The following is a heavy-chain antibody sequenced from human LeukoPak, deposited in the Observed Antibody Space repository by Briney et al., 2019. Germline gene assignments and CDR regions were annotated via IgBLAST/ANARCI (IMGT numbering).Heavy chain of an antibody. D-gene: IGHD3-3*01. Sequence: GGSLRLSCAASGFSFSIYWMSWVRQAPGQGLEWVANTNQGGSETYYVDSVKGRFTISRDNAKNSLFLQLNSLRAEDTAVYYCARSPGVGTVDYWGQGSLVTVSS. CDR1: GFSFSIYW. J-gene: IGHJ4*02. V-gene: IGHV3-7*01. CDR2: TNQGGSET. CDR3: ARSPGVGTVDY.